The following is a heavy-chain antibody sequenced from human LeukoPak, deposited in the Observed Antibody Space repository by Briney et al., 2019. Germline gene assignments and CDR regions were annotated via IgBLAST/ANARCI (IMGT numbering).Heavy chain of an antibody. V-gene: IGHV1-3*01. D-gene: IGHD3-9*01. CDR3: ASSVLRYFDWSPGPTDY. Sequence: ASVKVSCKASGYTFTSYAMHWVRQAPGQRLEWMGWINAGNGNTKYSQKFQGRVTITRDTSASTAYVELSSLRSEDTAVYYCASSVLRYFDWSPGPTDYWGQGTLVTVSS. CDR2: INAGNGNT. CDR1: GYTFTSYA. J-gene: IGHJ4*02.